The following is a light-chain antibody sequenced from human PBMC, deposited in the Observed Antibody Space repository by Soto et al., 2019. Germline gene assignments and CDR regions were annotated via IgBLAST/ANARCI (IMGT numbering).Light chain of an antibody. CDR1: QSVRTN. CDR3: QQYNDNWPT. V-gene: IGKV3-15*01. Sequence: EILLTQSPATLSVSPGETVTLSCRASQSVRTNLAWYQHKPGQSPRLLIYGASNRATGFPARFSGSGSGTEFTLTISRLQSEDFDVYYCQQYNDNWPTFGQGTKVDIK. J-gene: IGKJ1*01. CDR2: GAS.